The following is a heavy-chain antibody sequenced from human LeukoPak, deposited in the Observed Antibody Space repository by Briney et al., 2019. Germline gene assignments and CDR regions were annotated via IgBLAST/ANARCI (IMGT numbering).Heavy chain of an antibody. Sequence: SETLSLTCTVSGGSISSYYWSWIRQPAGKGLEWIGRMYSSGSTIYNPSLKSRVTMSVDTSKNQFSLTLSSVTAADTAVYYCARTRSYYMDVWVKGTTVTVSS. CDR3: ARTRSYYMDV. V-gene: IGHV4-4*07. J-gene: IGHJ6*03. CDR2: MYSSGST. CDR1: GGSISSYY. D-gene: IGHD6-19*01.